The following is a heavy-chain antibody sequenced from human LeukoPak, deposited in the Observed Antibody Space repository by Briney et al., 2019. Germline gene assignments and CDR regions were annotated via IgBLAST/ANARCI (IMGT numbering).Heavy chain of an antibody. V-gene: IGHV4-30-2*01. J-gene: IGHJ5*02. CDR3: ARVVVAAIVNWFDP. Sequence: SETLSLTCAVSGGSISSGGYSWSWIRQPPGKGLEWIGYIYHSGSTYYNPSLKGRVTISVDRSKNQFSLKLSSVTAADTAVYYCARVVVAAIVNWFDPWGQGTLVTVSS. CDR1: GGSISSGGYS. D-gene: IGHD2-15*01. CDR2: IYHSGST.